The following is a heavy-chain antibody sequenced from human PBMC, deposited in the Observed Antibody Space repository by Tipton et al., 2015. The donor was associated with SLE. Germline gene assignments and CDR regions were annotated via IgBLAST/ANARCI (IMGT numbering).Heavy chain of an antibody. CDR3: AVYSGYHFEY. V-gene: IGHV3-53*04. CDR2: IYSGGSR. CDR1: GFTFSGHF. J-gene: IGHJ4*02. Sequence: QLVQSGGGLVTPGGSLRLSCEVSGFTFSGHFMTWIRQAPGKGLEWVSVIYSGGSRYYADSVKGRFTVSRDDSKNTLYLQMNSLRGEDTAVYFCAVYSGYHFEYWGQGTLVTVSS. D-gene: IGHD5-12*01.